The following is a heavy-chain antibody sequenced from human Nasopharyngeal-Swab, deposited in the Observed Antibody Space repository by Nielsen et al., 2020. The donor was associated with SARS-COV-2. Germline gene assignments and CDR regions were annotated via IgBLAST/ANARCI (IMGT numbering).Heavy chain of an antibody. CDR1: GGSFSAYY. CDR2: INHSGST. D-gene: IGHD2-2*01. CDR3: ARGLSGIVPAPILGLAPYYYYYTMEV. V-gene: IGHV4-34*01. Sequence: SETLSLTCAVYGGSFSAYYWGWIRQPPGNGLEWIAEINHSGSTNYNPSLKRRITLSVATSMNQFSLKLSSVTAADTAVYYCARGLSGIVPAPILGLAPYYYYYTMEVWGKGTTVTVSS. J-gene: IGHJ6*03.